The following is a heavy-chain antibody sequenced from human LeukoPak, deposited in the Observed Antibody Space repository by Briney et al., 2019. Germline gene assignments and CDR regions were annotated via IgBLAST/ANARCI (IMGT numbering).Heavy chain of an antibody. CDR2: ISGSGGST. CDR1: GFTLSSYA. V-gene: IGHV3-23*01. D-gene: IGHD5-12*01. Sequence: GGSLRLSCAASGFTLSSYAMSWVRQAPGKGLEWVSAISGSGGSTYYADSVKGRFTISRDNSKNTLYLQMNSLRAEDTAVYYCAKDRGYSGYEGSPGYFDYWGQGTLVTVSS. J-gene: IGHJ4*02. CDR3: AKDRGYSGYEGSPGYFDY.